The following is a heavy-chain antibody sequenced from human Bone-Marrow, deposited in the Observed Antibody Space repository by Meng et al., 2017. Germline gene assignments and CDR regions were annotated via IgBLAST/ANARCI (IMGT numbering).Heavy chain of an antibody. Sequence: SETLSLTCTVSGGPISSYYWSWIRQPPGKGLEWIGYIYYSGSTNYNPSLKSRVTISVDTSKNQFSLKLSSVTAADTAVYYCARVEPGWYFDLWGRGTLVTVSS. D-gene: IGHD1-14*01. CDR3: ARVEPGWYFDL. CDR1: GGPISSYY. V-gene: IGHV4-59*01. J-gene: IGHJ2*01. CDR2: IYYSGST.